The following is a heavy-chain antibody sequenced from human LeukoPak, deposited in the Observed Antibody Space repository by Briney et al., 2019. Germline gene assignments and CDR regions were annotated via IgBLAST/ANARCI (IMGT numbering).Heavy chain of an antibody. CDR3: AKGSYYDSSGSFYFDY. V-gene: IGHV3-21*04. Sequence: GGSLRLSCAASGFTFSSYSMNWVRQAPGKGLEWVSSISSISSYICYADSVKGRFTISRDNAKNSLYLQMDSLRAEDTAAYYCAKGSYYDSSGSFYFDYWGQGTLVTVSS. CDR2: ISSISSYI. J-gene: IGHJ4*02. CDR1: GFTFSSYS. D-gene: IGHD3-22*01.